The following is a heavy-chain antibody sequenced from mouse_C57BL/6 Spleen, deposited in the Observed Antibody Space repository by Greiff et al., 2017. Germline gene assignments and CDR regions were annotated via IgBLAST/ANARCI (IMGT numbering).Heavy chain of an antibody. CDR3: ARKAPHYAMDD. J-gene: IGHJ4*01. CDR2: ISSGSSNI. V-gene: IGHV5-17*01. Sequence: EVQVVESGGGLVKPGGSLKLSCAASGFTFSDYGMHWVRQAPEKGLEWVAYISSGSSNIYYADTVKGRFTISRATAKNTLFLQMTSLRSEDTAMYYCARKAPHYAMDDWGQGTSVTVSS. CDR1: GFTFSDYG.